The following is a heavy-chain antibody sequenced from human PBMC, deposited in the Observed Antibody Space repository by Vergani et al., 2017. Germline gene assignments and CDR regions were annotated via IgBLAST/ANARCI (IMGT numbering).Heavy chain of an antibody. CDR1: GFTFSSYA. CDR3: AKDDEDDCYGLGDY. J-gene: IGHJ4*02. Sequence: EVQLVESGGGLVKPGGSLRLSCAASGFTFSSYAMSWVRQAPGKGLEWVSAISGSGGSTYYADSVKGRFTISRDNSKNTLYLQMNSLTAEDTAVYYCAKDDEDDCYGLGDYWGQGTLVTVSS. CDR2: ISGSGGST. D-gene: IGHD2-21*02. V-gene: IGHV3-23*04.